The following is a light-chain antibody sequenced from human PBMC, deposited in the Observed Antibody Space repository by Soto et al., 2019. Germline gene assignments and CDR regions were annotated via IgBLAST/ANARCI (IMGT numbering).Light chain of an antibody. J-gene: IGLJ3*02. Sequence: QSALTQPASVSGSPGQSITISCTGTINDVGAYNYVSWYQQYPGKAPKLMIYDVTYRPSGVSNRFSGSKSGSTASLTISGLQAEDEADYYCSSYTSSNTLVLFGGGTKLTVL. CDR2: DVT. CDR1: INDVGAYNY. V-gene: IGLV2-14*01. CDR3: SSYTSSNTLVL.